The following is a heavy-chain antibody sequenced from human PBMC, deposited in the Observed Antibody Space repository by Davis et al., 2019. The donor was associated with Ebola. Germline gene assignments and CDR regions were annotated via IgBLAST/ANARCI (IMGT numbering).Heavy chain of an antibody. CDR3: ARQYCSDTTCYTDAFDV. Sequence: PGGSLRLSCAASGFTFSDYYMSWIRQAPGKGLEWVSYISSDGSIIDYADSVKGRFTVSRDNAKKSLYLQMNSLRAEDTAVYYCARQYCSDTTCYTDAFDVWGQGTWVTVSS. V-gene: IGHV3-11*04. D-gene: IGHD2-2*02. CDR2: ISSDGSII. CDR1: GFTFSDYY. J-gene: IGHJ3*01.